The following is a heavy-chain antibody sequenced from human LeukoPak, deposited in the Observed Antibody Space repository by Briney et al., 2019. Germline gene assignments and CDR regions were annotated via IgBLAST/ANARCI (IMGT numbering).Heavy chain of an antibody. V-gene: IGHV3-30*02. J-gene: IGHJ4*02. D-gene: IGHD1-26*01. CDR1: GFTFSNFG. CDR2: IRFDGSNK. Sequence: GGSLKLSCAASGFTFSNFGMHWVRQAPGKGLEWVAFIRFDGSNKYYRDSVKGRFTISRDNSKNTLYLQLDYLRTEDTAVYYCAKEPKEWELPDYWGQGTLVTVSS. CDR3: AKEPKEWELPDY.